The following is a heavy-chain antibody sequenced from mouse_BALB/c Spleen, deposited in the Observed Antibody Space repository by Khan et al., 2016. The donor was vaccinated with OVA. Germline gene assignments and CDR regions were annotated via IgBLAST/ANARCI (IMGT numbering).Heavy chain of an antibody. V-gene: IGHV3-8*02. J-gene: IGHJ3*01. D-gene: IGHD2-14*01. CDR2: MIYTGYT. CDR1: GDSITSGY. Sequence: EVQLQESGPSLVKPSQTLSLTCSVSGDSITSGYWSWIRKFPGNKLEYMGYMIYTGYTDYNPSLNSRIAITRHTSKNQYYLQLNSVTTEDTATSYCARSTYRYAFAYWGQGTLVTVSA. CDR3: ARSTYRYAFAY.